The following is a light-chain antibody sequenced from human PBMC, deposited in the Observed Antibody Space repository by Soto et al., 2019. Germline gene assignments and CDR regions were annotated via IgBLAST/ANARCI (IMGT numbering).Light chain of an antibody. J-gene: IGKJ3*01. CDR1: QSVSSSF. CDR3: QQYNNWPPFT. Sequence: EIVLAQSPGTPSLSPGESATLSCRARQSVSSSFLAWYQQKPGQAPRLLIYGASNRATGIPDRFSGSGSGTEFTLTISSLQSEDFAVYHCQQYNNWPPFTFGPGTKVDIK. V-gene: IGKV3-20*01. CDR2: GAS.